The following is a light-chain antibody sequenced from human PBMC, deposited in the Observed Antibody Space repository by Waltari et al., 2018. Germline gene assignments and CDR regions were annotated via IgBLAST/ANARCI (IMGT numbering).Light chain of an antibody. V-gene: IGKV1-5*03. J-gene: IGKJ4*02. CDR1: QRISRW. CDR2: KTS. Sequence: DIQMTQSPSTLSASVGDRVTITCRASQRISRWLAWYQQKAGKAPNLLIYKTSILESGVPSRFSGGGSGTEFTLTISSLQPDDFATYYCQHYDTYSATFGRGTKVEIK. CDR3: QHYDTYSAT.